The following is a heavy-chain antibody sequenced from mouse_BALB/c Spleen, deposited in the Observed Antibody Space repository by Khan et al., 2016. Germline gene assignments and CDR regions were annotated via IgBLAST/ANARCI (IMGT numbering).Heavy chain of an antibody. CDR3: AREGWLLGYFDY. V-gene: IGHV1-4*01. CDR2: INPSSDYT. CDR1: GYTFTSYT. Sequence: QGQLKQSGAELARPGASGKMSCKASGYTFTSYTMFWVKQRPGQGLEWIGYINPSSDYTDYNQKFKDKATLTADKSSSTAYMQLNSLTSEDSAVYYCAREGWLLGYFDYWGQGTTLTVSS. D-gene: IGHD2-3*01. J-gene: IGHJ2*01.